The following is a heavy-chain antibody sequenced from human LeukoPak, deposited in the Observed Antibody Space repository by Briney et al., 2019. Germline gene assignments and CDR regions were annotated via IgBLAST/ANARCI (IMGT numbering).Heavy chain of an antibody. CDR2: IWYDGSNK. Sequence: GGSLRLSCAASGFTFSSYGMHWVRQAPGKGLEWVAVIWYDGSNKYYADSVKGRFTISRDNSKNTLFLQMNGLRAEDTAVYYCASQTYYYGSGTYSTYLDYGMDVWGQGTTVTVSS. CDR3: ASQTYYYGSGTYSTYLDYGMDV. V-gene: IGHV3-33*01. J-gene: IGHJ6*02. D-gene: IGHD3-22*01. CDR1: GFTFSSYG.